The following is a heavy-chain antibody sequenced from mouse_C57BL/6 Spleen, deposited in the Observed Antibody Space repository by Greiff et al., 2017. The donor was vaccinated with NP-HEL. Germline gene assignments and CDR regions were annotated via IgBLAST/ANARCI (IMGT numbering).Heavy chain of an antibody. CDR1: GYTFTDYN. D-gene: IGHD2-2*01. CDR3: AREWLRRTAMDY. CDR2: INPNNGGT. Sequence: EVQLQQSGPELVKPGASVKIPCKASGYTFTDYNMDWVKQSHGKSLEWIGDINPNNGGTIYNQKFKGKATLTVDKSSSTAYMELRSLTSEDTAVYYCAREWLRRTAMDYWGQGTSVTVSS. V-gene: IGHV1-18*01. J-gene: IGHJ4*01.